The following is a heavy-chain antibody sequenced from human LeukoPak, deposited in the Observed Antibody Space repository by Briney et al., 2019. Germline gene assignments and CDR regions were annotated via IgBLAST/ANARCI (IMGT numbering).Heavy chain of an antibody. CDR1: GFTFSSYS. CDR3: ARGGCSGGTCPLDY. V-gene: IGHV3-48*01. D-gene: IGHD2-15*01. CDR2: ISSSESTL. J-gene: IGHJ4*02. Sequence: GGSLRLSCAASGFTFSSYSMNWVRQAPGKGLEWVSYISSSESTLYYADSVKGRFTVSRDNAKNSLYLQMNSLRAEDTAVYYCARGGCSGGTCPLDYWGQGTLVTVSS.